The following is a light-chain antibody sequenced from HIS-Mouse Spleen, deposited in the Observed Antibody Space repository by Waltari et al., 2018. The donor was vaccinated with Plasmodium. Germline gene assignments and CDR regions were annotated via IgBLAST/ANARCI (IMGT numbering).Light chain of an antibody. Sequence: SYELTQPLSVSVALGQPARITCGGNNIGSKNVPWYQPKPGQAPVLVIYRDSNRPSGIPERFSGSNSGNTATLTISRAQAGDEADYYCQVWDSSTVFGGGTKLTVL. J-gene: IGLJ3*02. V-gene: IGLV3-9*01. CDR2: RDS. CDR3: QVWDSSTV. CDR1: NIGSKN.